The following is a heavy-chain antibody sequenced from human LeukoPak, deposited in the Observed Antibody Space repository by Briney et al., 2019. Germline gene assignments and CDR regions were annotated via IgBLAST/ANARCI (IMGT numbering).Heavy chain of an antibody. V-gene: IGHV1-2*02. CDR1: GYTFTGYY. CDR2: INPNSGGT. Sequence: GASVKVSCKASGYTFTGYYMHWVRQAPGQGLEWMGWINPNSGGTNYAQKFQGRVTMTRDTSISTAYMELSRLRSDDTAVYYCARVSYYYDSSGYYYYYYYMDVWGKGTTVTISS. J-gene: IGHJ6*03. CDR3: ARVSYYYDSSGYYYYYYYMDV. D-gene: IGHD3-22*01.